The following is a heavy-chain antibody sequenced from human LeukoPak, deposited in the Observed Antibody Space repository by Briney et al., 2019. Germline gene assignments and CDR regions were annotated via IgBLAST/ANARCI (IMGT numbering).Heavy chain of an antibody. CDR1: GFTFSSYG. CDR3: ARDRGVGATTFDY. Sequence: PGGSLRLSCAASGFTFSSYGMPWVRQAPGKGLEWVAVIWYDGSNKYYADSVKGRFTISRDNSKNTLYLQMNSLRAEDTAVYYCARDRGVGATTFDYWGQGTLVTVSS. D-gene: IGHD1-26*01. J-gene: IGHJ4*02. CDR2: IWYDGSNK. V-gene: IGHV3-33*01.